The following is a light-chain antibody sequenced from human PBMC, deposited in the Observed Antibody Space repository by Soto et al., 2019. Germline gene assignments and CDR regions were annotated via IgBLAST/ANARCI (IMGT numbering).Light chain of an antibody. Sequence: EIVMTQSPAILSVSPGERATLSCRASQSVSTNLAWYQQTPGQAPRLLIYGTSHRATGIPDRFSGSGSGTDFTLTINRLEPEDFAVYYCQQYGSSWTFGQGTKVDI. CDR1: QSVSTN. CDR3: QQYGSSWT. J-gene: IGKJ1*01. CDR2: GTS. V-gene: IGKV3-20*01.